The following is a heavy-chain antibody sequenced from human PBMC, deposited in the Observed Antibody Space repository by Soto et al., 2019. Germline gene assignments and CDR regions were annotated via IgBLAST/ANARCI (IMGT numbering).Heavy chain of an antibody. Sequence: GGSLRLSCAASGFTFSSYGMHWVRQAPGKGLEWVAVIWYDGSNKYYADSVKGRFTISRDNSKNTLYLQMNSLRAEDTAVYYCAREGEYCSSTSCYYFDYWGQGTLVTVSS. CDR3: AREGEYCSSTSCYYFDY. CDR2: IWYDGSNK. CDR1: GFTFSSYG. D-gene: IGHD2-2*01. J-gene: IGHJ4*02. V-gene: IGHV3-33*01.